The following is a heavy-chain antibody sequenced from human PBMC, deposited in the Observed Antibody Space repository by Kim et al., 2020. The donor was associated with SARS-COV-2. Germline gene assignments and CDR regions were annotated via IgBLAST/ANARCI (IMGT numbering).Heavy chain of an antibody. Sequence: SETLSLTCTVSGGSIRYYYWSWIRQPPGKGLEWIGYIYGTTNYNPSLKSRVTISVDTSKNQFSLKLSSVTAADTAVYYCASGNRPSDFDDWGQGTLVIVSS. J-gene: IGHJ4*02. V-gene: IGHV4-59*08. CDR2: IYGTT. CDR1: GGSIRYYY. CDR3: ASGNRPSDFDD. D-gene: IGHD1-1*01.